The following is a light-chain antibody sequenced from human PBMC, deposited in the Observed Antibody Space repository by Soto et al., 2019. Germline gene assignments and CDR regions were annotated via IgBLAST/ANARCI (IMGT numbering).Light chain of an antibody. Sequence: EDRVAITCRASQNVKRYLDWYRQRPGEAPKLLIHGASSLQSGVSSRFSGSGSGTDFALTINRLESEDFGLYYCHLYGTSPRWTFGQGTKVDIK. V-gene: IGKV1-39*02. J-gene: IGKJ1*01. CDR1: QNVKRY. CDR2: GAS. CDR3: HLYGTSPRWT.